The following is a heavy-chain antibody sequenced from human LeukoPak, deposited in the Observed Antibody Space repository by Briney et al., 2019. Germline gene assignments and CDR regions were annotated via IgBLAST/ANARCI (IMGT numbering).Heavy chain of an antibody. D-gene: IGHD2-2*01. V-gene: IGHV3-21*01. CDR3: ARDLVVVPAATLGYAFDI. Sequence: GGSLRLSCAASGFTFSSYSMNWVRQAPGKGLEWVSSISSSSSYIYYADSVKGRFTISRDNAKNSLYLQMNSLRAEDTAVYYCARDLVVVPAATLGYAFDIWGQGTMVTVSS. CDR2: ISSSSSYI. J-gene: IGHJ3*02. CDR1: GFTFSSYS.